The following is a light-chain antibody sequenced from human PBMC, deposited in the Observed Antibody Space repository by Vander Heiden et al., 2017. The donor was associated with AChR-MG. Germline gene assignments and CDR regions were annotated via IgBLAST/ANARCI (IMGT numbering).Light chain of an antibody. CDR1: QSFSSY. CDR3: QQSDSTPYT. CDR2: AAS. J-gene: IGKJ2*01. Sequence: DIQMTQSPSSLSASVGDRVTITCRASQSFSSYLNWYQQKPGKAPKLLIYAASSLQSGVPSRFSGSGSGTDFTLTISSLQPEDFATYYCQQSDSTPYTFGQGTKLEIK. V-gene: IGKV1-39*01.